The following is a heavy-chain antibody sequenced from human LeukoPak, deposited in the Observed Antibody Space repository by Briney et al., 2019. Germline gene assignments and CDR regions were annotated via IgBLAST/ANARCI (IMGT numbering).Heavy chain of an antibody. V-gene: IGHV3-23*01. CDR2: ISGSGGST. J-gene: IGHJ4*02. CDR1: GFTFSSYA. CDR3: AKDFGFGVVSVGLFDY. D-gene: IGHD3-3*01. Sequence: GGSLGLSCAASGFTFSSYAMSWVRQAPGKGLEWVSAISGSGGSTYYADSVKGRFTISRDNSKNTLYLQMNSLRAEDTAVYYCAKDFGFGVVSVGLFDYWGQGTLVTVSS.